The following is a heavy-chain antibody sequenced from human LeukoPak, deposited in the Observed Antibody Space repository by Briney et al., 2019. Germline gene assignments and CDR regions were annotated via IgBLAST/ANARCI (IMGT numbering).Heavy chain of an antibody. D-gene: IGHD5-12*01. Sequence: GASVKVSCKASGYTFTGYYMHWVRQAPGQGLEWMGWINPNSGGTNYAQKFQGRVTMTRDTFISTAYMELSRLRSDDTAVYYCARDSGYEDYYYYMDVWGKGTTVTVSS. CDR1: GYTFTGYY. V-gene: IGHV1-2*02. CDR3: ARDSGYEDYYYYMDV. CDR2: INPNSGGT. J-gene: IGHJ6*03.